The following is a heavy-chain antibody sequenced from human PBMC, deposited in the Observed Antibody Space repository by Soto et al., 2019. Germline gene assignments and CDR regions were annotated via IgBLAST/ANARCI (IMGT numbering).Heavy chain of an antibody. D-gene: IGHD3-16*01. J-gene: IGHJ6*02. CDR1: GDAMSSNY. CDR3: ARAMGDWGTYYYYYGMDV. V-gene: IGHV4-59*01. Sequence: QVQLQESGPGLVRPSETLSLTCTVSGDAMSSNYWSWIRQPPGKGLEWIWYVYYAGATSYHPSLKSRVTTSVDTSKNQFPLKLSSVTAADTAVYYCARAMGDWGTYYYYYGMDVWGQGTTVTVSS. CDR2: VYYAGAT.